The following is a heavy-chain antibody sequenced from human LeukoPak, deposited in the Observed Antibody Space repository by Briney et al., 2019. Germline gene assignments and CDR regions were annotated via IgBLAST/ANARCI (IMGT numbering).Heavy chain of an antibody. CDR1: GGSISSGSFY. V-gene: IGHV4-61*02. J-gene: IGHJ6*03. D-gene: IGHD3-10*01. CDR2: IHPRGRT. CDR3: ARDRRDMVRGINIVRQYHYYYYMDV. Sequence: PSQTLSLTCSVSGGSISSGSFYWSWIRPPAGKGLEWDGRIHPRGRTNYNPSLKSRVAISVDTSKSQFSLKLNSVTAADTAVYYCARDRRDMVRGINIVRQYHYYYYMDVWGKGTTVTVSS.